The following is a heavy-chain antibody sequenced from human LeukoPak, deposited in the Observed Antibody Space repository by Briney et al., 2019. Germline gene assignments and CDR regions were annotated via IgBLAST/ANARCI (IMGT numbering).Heavy chain of an antibody. V-gene: IGHV4-38-2*01. Sequence: PSETLSLTCVVSGYSISSGYYWGWIRQPPGKGLEWIGSIYYSGSTYYNPSLKSRVTISVDTSKNQFSLKLSSVTAADTAVYYCAKYYYGSGSYSDYWGQGTLVTVSS. D-gene: IGHD3-10*01. CDR2: IYYSGST. CDR1: GYSISSGYY. J-gene: IGHJ4*02. CDR3: AKYYYGSGSYSDY.